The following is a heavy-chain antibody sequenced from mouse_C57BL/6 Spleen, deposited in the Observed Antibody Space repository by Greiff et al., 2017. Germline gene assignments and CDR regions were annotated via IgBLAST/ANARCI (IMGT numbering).Heavy chain of an antibody. CDR1: GYSFTGYY. D-gene: IGHD2-4*01. CDR3: AIDYDGVWYFDV. Sequence: ELQLQQSGPELVKPGASVKISCKASGYSFTGYYMNWVKQSPEKSLEWIGEINPSTGGTTYNQKFKTKATLTVDKSSSTAYMQLKSLTSEDSAVYYCAIDYDGVWYFDVWGTGTTVTVSS. J-gene: IGHJ1*03. CDR2: INPSTGGT. V-gene: IGHV1-42*01.